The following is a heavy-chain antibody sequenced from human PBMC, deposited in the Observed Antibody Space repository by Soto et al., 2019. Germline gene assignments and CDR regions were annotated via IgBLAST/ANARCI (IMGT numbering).Heavy chain of an antibody. V-gene: IGHV3-30*18. CDR3: TKRRNVLRFLEWSSGMEV. CDR2: ISHDGSNK. Sequence: VGSLRLSCAASGFTFSSYGMHWVRQAPGKGLEWVAFISHDGSNKYYGDSMKGRIAMSRDNSKSTLYLQMSSLRAEDTAVYYCTKRRNVLRFLEWSSGMEVWGQGTTVTV. CDR1: GFTFSSYG. D-gene: IGHD3-3*01. J-gene: IGHJ6*02.